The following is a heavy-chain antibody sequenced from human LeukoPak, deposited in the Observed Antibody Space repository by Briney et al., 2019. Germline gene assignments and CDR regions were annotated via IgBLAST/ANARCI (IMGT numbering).Heavy chain of an antibody. CDR3: TRASGKTFGP. CDR1: GFTLSDYW. V-gene: IGHV3-7*01. J-gene: IGHJ5*02. D-gene: IGHD4-23*01. Sequence: PGGSLRLSCAASGFTLSDYWMSWVRQAPGKGLEWVVQIKQDGSETHYVDSLKGQFTISRDNARNSLYLQMNSLRAEDTAVYYCTRASGKTFGPWGQGTLVTVSS. CDR2: IKQDGSET.